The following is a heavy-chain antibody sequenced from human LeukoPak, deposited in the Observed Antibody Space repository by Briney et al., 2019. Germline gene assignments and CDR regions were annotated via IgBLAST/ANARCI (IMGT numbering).Heavy chain of an antibody. CDR1: GFTFSSYC. CDR3: ARDYSSSWYAWYYFDY. CDR2: KKQDGSEK. V-gene: IGHV3-7*01. J-gene: IGHJ4*02. Sequence: GGSLRLSCAASGFTFSSYCMSWVRQAPGKGLEWVSTKKQDGSEKYYVDSVKGRFTISRDNAKNSLYLQMNSLRAEDTAVYYCARDYSSSWYAWYYFDYWGQGTLVTVSS. D-gene: IGHD6-13*01.